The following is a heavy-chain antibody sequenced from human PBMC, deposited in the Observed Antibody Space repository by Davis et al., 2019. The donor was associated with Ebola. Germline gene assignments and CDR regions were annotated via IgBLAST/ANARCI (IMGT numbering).Heavy chain of an antibody. CDR1: GFTFSSYG. D-gene: IGHD2-2*01. Sequence: GESLKIPCAAPGFTFSSYGMPWVRQAPGKGLEWVAFIRYDGSNKYYADSVKGRFTIFRDNSKNTLYLQMNSLRAEDTAVYYCAKEYITRESLGYCNSTSCHHIVGMDVWGQGTTVTVSS. V-gene: IGHV3-30*02. J-gene: IGHJ6*02. CDR2: IRYDGSNK. CDR3: AKEYITRESLGYCNSTSCHHIVGMDV.